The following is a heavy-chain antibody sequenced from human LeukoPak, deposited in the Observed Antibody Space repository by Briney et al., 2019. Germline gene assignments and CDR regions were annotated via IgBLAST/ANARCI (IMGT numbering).Heavy chain of an antibody. V-gene: IGHV1-2*02. D-gene: IGHD3-10*01. CDR3: ARDGEYGTGSYYRGCFDY. J-gene: IGHJ4*02. CDR1: GYSFTAFY. Sequence: ASVKVSCKASGYSFTAFYIHWVRQAPGQGLEWMGWIHPRSGETNYAYKFRGRVTMTRDTSISTTYMDLGSLGSDDTAVYYCARDGEYGTGSYYRGCFDYWGQGILVTVSS. CDR2: IHPRSGET.